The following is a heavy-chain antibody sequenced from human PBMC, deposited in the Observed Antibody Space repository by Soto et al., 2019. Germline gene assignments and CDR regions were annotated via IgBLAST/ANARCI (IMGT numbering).Heavy chain of an antibody. CDR3: ARGGGVGVAGSAAFDM. J-gene: IGHJ3*02. CDR1: GYPVTAYY. V-gene: IGHV1-2*02. Sequence: QLHLVQSGAVVKKPGASVTVSCSASGYPVTAYYMHWVRQAPGRGLEWMGGINPATGAAKYTQTFHGRVTMTGDTSTSTVFMELSGLTSEDTAVVYGARGGGVGVAGSAAFDMWGQGTLVTVSS. D-gene: IGHD3-3*01. CDR2: INPATGAA.